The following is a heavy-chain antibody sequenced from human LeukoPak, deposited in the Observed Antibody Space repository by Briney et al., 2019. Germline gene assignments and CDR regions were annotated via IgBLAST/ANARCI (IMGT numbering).Heavy chain of an antibody. V-gene: IGHV3-66*01. CDR1: GFTFDDYA. CDR2: IYSGGST. J-gene: IGHJ4*02. D-gene: IGHD1-26*01. Sequence: GGSLRLSCAASGFTFDDYAMHWVRQAPGKGLEWVSVIYSGGSTYYADSVKGRFTISRDNSKNTLYLQMNSLRAEDTAVYYCASRVGATTFHFYYFDYWGQGTLVTVSS. CDR3: ASRVGATTFHFYYFDY.